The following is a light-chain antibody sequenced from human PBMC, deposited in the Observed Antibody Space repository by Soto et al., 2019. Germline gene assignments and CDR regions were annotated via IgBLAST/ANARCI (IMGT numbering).Light chain of an antibody. V-gene: IGKV3-11*01. CDR2: DAS. J-gene: IGKJ2*01. Sequence: EIVLTQSPATLSLSPGERATLSCRASQSVSSYLAWYQQKPGQAPRLLIYDASNRATGIPARFSGSGSGTAFTLTISSLEPEDFAVYYCQQRSNWPRYTFGQGTKLEI. CDR1: QSVSSY. CDR3: QQRSNWPRYT.